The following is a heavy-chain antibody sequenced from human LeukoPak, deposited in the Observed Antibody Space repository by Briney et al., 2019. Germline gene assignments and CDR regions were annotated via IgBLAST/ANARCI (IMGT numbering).Heavy chain of an antibody. D-gene: IGHD5-18*01. V-gene: IGHV4-34*01. J-gene: IGHJ6*02. CDR3: ARGTHGYGYYYYYGMDV. Sequence: SETLSLTCAVYGGSFSGYYWSWIRQPPGKGLEWIGEINHSGSTNYNPSLKSRVTISVDTSKNQFSLKLSSVTAADTAVYYCARGTHGYGYYYYYGMDVWGQGTTVTVSS. CDR1: GGSFSGYY. CDR2: INHSGST.